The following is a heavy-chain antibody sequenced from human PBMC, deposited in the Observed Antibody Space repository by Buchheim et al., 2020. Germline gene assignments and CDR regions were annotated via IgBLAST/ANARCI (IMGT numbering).Heavy chain of an antibody. CDR2: IYYSGSS. CDR3: ARDRTDYDILTGSHDYFDS. CDR1: GGSINSSRYY. Sequence: QLQLQESGPGLVKPSETLSLTCTISGGSINSSRYYWGWIRQPPGKGLEWIGSIYYSGSSYYKPSLNSRVTMSVDPSTNQFSLKLNSVTAADTALYYCARDRTDYDILTGSHDYFDSWGQGTL. J-gene: IGHJ4*02. V-gene: IGHV4-39*07. D-gene: IGHD3-9*01.